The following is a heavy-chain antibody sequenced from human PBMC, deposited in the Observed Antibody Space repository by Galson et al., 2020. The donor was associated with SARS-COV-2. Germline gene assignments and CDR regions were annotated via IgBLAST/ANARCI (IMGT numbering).Heavy chain of an antibody. Sequence: GESLKISCAASGFTFDDYGMSWVRQAPGKGLEWVSGINWNGGSTGYADSVKGRFTISRDNAKNSLYLQMNSLRAEDTALYYCARVSNYYDSIQYYFDYWGQGTLVTVSS. CDR2: INWNGGST. D-gene: IGHD3-22*01. CDR1: GFTFDDYG. V-gene: IGHV3-20*04. J-gene: IGHJ4*02. CDR3: ARVSNYYDSIQYYFDY.